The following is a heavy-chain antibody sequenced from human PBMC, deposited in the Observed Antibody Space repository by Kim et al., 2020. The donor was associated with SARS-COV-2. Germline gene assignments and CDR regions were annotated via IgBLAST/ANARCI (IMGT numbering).Heavy chain of an antibody. D-gene: IGHD6-13*01. CDR2: IRNDGSNK. V-gene: IGHV3-33*01. J-gene: IGHJ6*02. Sequence: GGSLRLSCAASGFTFSSYGMHWVRQAPGKGLEWVAVIRNDGSNKYYADSVKGRFTISRDNSKNTLYLQMNSLRAEDTAVYYCSAQQLVQGKDYFYYGMDVGGRGTTVTVSS. CDR3: SAQQLVQGKDYFYYGMDV. CDR1: GFTFSSYG.